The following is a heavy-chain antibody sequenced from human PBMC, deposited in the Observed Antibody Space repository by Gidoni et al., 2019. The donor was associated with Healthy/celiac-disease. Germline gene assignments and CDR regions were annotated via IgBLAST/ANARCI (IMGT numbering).Heavy chain of an antibody. CDR3: ATWELPTYDAFDI. J-gene: IGHJ3*02. CDR1: GASISSADYY. CDR2: IYYSGST. V-gene: IGHV4-30-4*01. D-gene: IGHD1-26*01. Sequence: QVQLQESGPGLVKPSQTLSPTCTVSGASISSADYYWSWFRQPPGKGLEWIGYIYYSGSTYYNPSLKSRVTISVDTSKNQFSLKLSSVTAADTAVYYCATWELPTYDAFDIWGQGTMVTVSS.